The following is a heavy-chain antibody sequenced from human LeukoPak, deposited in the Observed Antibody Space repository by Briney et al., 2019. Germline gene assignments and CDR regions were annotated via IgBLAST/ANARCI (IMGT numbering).Heavy chain of an antibody. D-gene: IGHD2-21*02. CDR2: INPNSGGT. Sequence: ASVKVSCTASGYTFTGYYMHWVRQAPGQGLEWMGWINPNSGGTNYAQKFQGRVTMTRDTSISTAYMELSRLRSDDTAVYYCARGNSPIVVVTARYYFDYWGQGTLVTVSS. V-gene: IGHV1-2*02. CDR3: ARGNSPIVVVTARYYFDY. J-gene: IGHJ4*02. CDR1: GYTFTGYY.